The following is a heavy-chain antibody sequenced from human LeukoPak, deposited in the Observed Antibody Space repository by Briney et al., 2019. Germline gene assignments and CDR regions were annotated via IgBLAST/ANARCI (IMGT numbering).Heavy chain of an antibody. CDR3: AKDVRRCNGGCT. CDR2: ISASGGDT. D-gene: IGHD2-15*01. Sequence: GGSLRLSCAASGFSFSAYSFSWVRQAPGKGLEWVSGISASGGDTFYADSVKGRFTISRDNSKNTLSLQMNSLRVEDTAMYYCAKDVRRCNGGCTWGQGTLVTVSS. V-gene: IGHV3-23*01. CDR1: GFSFSAYS. J-gene: IGHJ5*02.